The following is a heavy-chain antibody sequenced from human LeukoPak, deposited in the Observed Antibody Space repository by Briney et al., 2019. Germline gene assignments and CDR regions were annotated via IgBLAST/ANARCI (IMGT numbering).Heavy chain of an antibody. CDR2: IYYSGST. Sequence: SETLSLTCTVSGGSISSYYWSWIRQPPGKGLEWIGYIYYSGSTNYNPSLKSRVTISVDTSKNQFSLKLSSVTAADTAVYYCARDQTIFGSGGTYYYYMDVWGKGTTVTVSS. J-gene: IGHJ6*03. CDR3: ARDQTIFGSGGTYYYYMDV. D-gene: IGHD3-3*01. CDR1: GGSISSYY. V-gene: IGHV4-59*01.